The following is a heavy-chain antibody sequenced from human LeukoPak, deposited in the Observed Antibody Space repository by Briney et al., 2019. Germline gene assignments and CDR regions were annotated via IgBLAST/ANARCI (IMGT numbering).Heavy chain of an antibody. J-gene: IGHJ5*02. V-gene: IGHV1-2*02. D-gene: IGHD3-9*01. CDR3: AGVGGYFDWRRGFDP. CDR1: GYTFTGYY. CDR2: INPNSGGT. Sequence: ASVKVSCKASGYTFTGYYMHWVRQAPGQGLEWMGWINPNSGGTNYAQKFQGRVTMTRDTSISTAYMELSRLRSDDTAVYYCAGVGGYFDWRRGFDPWGQGTLVTVSS.